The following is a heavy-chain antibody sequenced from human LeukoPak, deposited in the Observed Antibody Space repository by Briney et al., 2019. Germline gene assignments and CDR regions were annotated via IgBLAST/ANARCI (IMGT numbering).Heavy chain of an antibody. CDR3: AREDSSSLSTQYYFDY. CDR1: GGTFSSYA. D-gene: IGHD6-6*01. J-gene: IGHJ4*02. Sequence: GASVKVSCKASGGTFSSYAISWVRQAPGQGLEWMGGIIPIFGTANYAQKFQGRVTMTRDTSTSTVYMELSSLRSEDTAVYYCAREDSSSLSTQYYFDYWGQGTLVTVSS. CDR2: IIPIFGTA. V-gene: IGHV1-69*05.